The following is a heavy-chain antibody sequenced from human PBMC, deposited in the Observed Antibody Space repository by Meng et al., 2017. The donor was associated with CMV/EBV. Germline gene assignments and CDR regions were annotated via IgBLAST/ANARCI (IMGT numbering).Heavy chain of an antibody. J-gene: IGHJ4*02. CDR3: ARIPKGSSWNYFDY. Sequence: GGSLRLSCVASGFTFRSYSIHWVRQAPGKGLEWVSSISSSSSYIYYADSVKGRFTISRDNAKNSLYLQMNSLRAEDTAVYYCARIPKGSSWNYFDYWGQGTLVTVSS. CDR2: ISSSSSYI. D-gene: IGHD6-13*01. CDR1: GFTFRSYS. V-gene: IGHV3-21*01.